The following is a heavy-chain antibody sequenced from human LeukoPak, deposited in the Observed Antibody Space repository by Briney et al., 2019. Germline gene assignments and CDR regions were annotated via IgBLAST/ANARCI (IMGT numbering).Heavy chain of an antibody. V-gene: IGHV7-4-1*02. CDR2: INTNTGNP. Sequence: ASVKVSCKASGYTFTSYAMNWVRQVPGQGLEWMGWINTNTGNPTYAQGFTGWFVFSLDTSVSTAYLQISSLKAEDTAVYYCARVSTVTTFDYWGQGTLVTVSS. J-gene: IGHJ4*02. CDR3: ARVSTVTTFDY. D-gene: IGHD4-17*01. CDR1: GYTFTSYA.